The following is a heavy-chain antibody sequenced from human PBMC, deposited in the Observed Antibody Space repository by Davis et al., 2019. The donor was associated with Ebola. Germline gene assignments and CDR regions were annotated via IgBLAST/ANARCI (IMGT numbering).Heavy chain of an antibody. CDR2: IKQDGSEK. CDR1: GFMFSSYW. D-gene: IGHD5-12*01. J-gene: IGHJ5*02. CDR3: ARGPLSGYDQPTYFDP. Sequence: PGGSLRLSCAASGFMFSSYWMSWVRQAPGKGLEWVANIKQDGSEKYYVDSVKGRFTISRDNAKNSLYLQMNSLRAEDTAVYYCARGPLSGYDQPTYFDPWGQGTLVTVSS. V-gene: IGHV3-7*03.